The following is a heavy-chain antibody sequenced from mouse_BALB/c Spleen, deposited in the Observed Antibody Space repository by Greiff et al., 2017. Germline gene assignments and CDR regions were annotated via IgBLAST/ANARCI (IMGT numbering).Heavy chain of an antibody. V-gene: IGHV3-6*02. J-gene: IGHJ1*01. Sequence: DVKLQESGPGLVKPSQSLSLTCSVTGYSITSGYYWNWIRQFPGNKLEWMGYISYDGSNNYNPSLKNRISITRDTSKNQFFLKLNSVTTEDTATYYCARDPDNEYFDVWGAGTTVTVSS. CDR2: ISYDGSN. CDR1: GYSITSGYY. CDR3: ARDPDNEYFDV.